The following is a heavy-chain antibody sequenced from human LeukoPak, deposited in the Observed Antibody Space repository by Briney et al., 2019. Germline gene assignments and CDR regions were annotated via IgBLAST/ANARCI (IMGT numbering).Heavy chain of an antibody. V-gene: IGHV1-8*01. Sequence: GASVKVSCKASGYTFTSYGINWVRQAKGQGREGMGWMNPNSGKTGYAQKFQGRGTMTKNTSIRTAYMELSSLRSEDTAVYYCARGGEMATIIHYYYYMDVWGKGTTVSVSS. CDR3: ARGGEMATIIHYYYYMDV. D-gene: IGHD5-24*01. CDR2: MNPNSGKT. CDR1: GYTFTSYG. J-gene: IGHJ6*03.